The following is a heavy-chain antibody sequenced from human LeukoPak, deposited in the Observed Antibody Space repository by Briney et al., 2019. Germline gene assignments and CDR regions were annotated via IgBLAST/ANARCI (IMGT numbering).Heavy chain of an antibody. V-gene: IGHV3-9*03. J-gene: IGHJ3*02. CDR2: ISWNSGSI. CDR1: GFTFDDYA. CDR3: AKSYSSSWYGAFDI. D-gene: IGHD6-13*01. Sequence: GGSLRLSCGASGFTFDDYAMHWVRQAPGKGLEWVSGISWNSGSIGYADSVKGRFTISRDNAKNSLYLQMNSLRAEDMALYYCAKSYSSSWYGAFDIWGQGTMVTVSS.